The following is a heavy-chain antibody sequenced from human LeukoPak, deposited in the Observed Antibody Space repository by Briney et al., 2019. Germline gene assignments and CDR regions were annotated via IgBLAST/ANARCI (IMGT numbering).Heavy chain of an antibody. Sequence: SETLSLTCTVSGGSMSSHYWSWIRQPPGKGLEWIGYIYNSETTNYNPSLKGRVTISVDTSKNHFSLKLSSVTAADTAVYYCARGGTPGTFDYWGQGTLVTVSS. V-gene: IGHV4-59*11. J-gene: IGHJ4*02. CDR1: GGSMSSHY. CDR3: ARGGTPGTFDY. CDR2: IYNSETT.